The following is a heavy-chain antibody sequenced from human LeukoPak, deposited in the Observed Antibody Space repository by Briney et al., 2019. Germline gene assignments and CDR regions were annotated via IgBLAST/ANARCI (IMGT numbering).Heavy chain of an antibody. V-gene: IGHV5-51*01. CDR1: GYSFTSYW. D-gene: IGHD3-10*01. CDR2: IYPGDSDA. Sequence: GESLKISCKGSGYSFTSYWIGWVRQMPGKGLEWMGIIYPGDSDARYSPSFQGQVTMSADKSISTAYLQWSSLRVSDTAMYYCARLFAPGSYYSPTDYWGQGTLVTVSS. CDR3: ARLFAPGSYYSPTDY. J-gene: IGHJ4*02.